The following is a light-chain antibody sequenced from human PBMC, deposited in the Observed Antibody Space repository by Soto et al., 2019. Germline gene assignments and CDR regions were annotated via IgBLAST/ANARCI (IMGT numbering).Light chain of an antibody. Sequence: EVVLTQSPGTLSVSPGEGATLSCRASQSVSINLAWYQQKPGQAPRLLIYGASTRATGIPARFSGSGSGTEFTLTISSLQSEDFALYYCQQYNNWWTFGQGTKVEI. CDR1: QSVSIN. J-gene: IGKJ1*01. CDR3: QQYNNWWT. CDR2: GAS. V-gene: IGKV3-15*01.